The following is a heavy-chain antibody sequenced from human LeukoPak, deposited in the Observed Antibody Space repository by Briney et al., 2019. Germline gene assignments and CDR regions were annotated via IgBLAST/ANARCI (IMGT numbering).Heavy chain of an antibody. V-gene: IGHV3-23*01. CDR1: GLTLSSYG. J-gene: IGHJ4*02. CDR3: ANSPKSDY. Sequence: GGSLRLSCAASGLTLSSYGMSWFRQAPGKGLEWLSAISGSGGSAYYADSVQGRFTISRDNSKNTLYLQMSSLRAEDTAVYYCANSPKSDYWGQGTLVTVSS. CDR2: ISGSGGSA.